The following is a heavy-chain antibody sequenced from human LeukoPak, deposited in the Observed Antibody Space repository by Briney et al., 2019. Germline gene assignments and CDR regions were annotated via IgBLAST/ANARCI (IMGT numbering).Heavy chain of an antibody. CDR3: ARDRVGGDLTGVSLY. CDR2: ISAYNGNT. CDR1: GYPFDNFG. V-gene: IGHV1-18*01. Sequence: ASVKVSCKASGYPFDNFGLTWVRQAPGQGLEWTGWISAYNGNTHYAQKFRGRLTLTTETSTSTAYLELRSLKSDDTAVYYCARDRVGGDLTGVSLYWGQGTLVTVSS. J-gene: IGHJ4*01. D-gene: IGHD4-17*01.